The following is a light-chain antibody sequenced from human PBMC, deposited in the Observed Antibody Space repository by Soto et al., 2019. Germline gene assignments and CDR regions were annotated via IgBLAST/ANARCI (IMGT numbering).Light chain of an antibody. Sequence: EIVMSQSPDTLSVSTGERATLSCRASQSVTTNLAWYQQKPGQAPRLLIYGASTRATGIPARFSGSGSGTEFTLTISSLRPEDFAIYYCQQYKYWPPWTFGQGTKV. J-gene: IGKJ1*01. V-gene: IGKV3-15*01. CDR1: QSVTTN. CDR3: QQYKYWPPWT. CDR2: GAS.